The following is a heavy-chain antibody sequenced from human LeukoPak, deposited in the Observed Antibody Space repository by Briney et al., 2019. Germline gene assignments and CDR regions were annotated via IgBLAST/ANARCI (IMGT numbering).Heavy chain of an antibody. CDR2: INPNSGGT. CDR1: GYTFTGYY. CDR3: ARVWFGEFHFDY. Sequence: GASVKVSCKASGYTFTGYYMHWVRQAPGQGLEWMGWINPNSGGTNYAQKFQGRVTMTRDTSISTAYMELSRLRSDDTAVCYCARVWFGEFHFDYWGQGTLVTVSS. J-gene: IGHJ4*02. D-gene: IGHD3-10*01. V-gene: IGHV1-2*02.